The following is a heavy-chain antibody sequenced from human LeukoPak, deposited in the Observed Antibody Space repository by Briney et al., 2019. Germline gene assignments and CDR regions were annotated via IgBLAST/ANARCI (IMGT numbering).Heavy chain of an antibody. V-gene: IGHV3-9*01. D-gene: IGHD3/OR15-3a*01. CDR3: AKVGIFGLVTYYFDC. Sequence: GGSLRLSCAASGFTFDEYAMHWVRQAPGKGLEWVSGISWNSGLIDYADSVRGRLTISRDNAKNSLFLQINSLKAEDTAFYYCAKVGIFGLVTYYFDCWSQGTLVTVSS. CDR1: GFTFDEYA. J-gene: IGHJ4*02. CDR2: ISWNSGLI.